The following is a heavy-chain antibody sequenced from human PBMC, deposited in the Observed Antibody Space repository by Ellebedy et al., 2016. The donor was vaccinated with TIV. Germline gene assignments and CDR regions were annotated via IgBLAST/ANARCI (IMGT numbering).Heavy chain of an antibody. CDR3: ARTRWQLAFDY. Sequence: AASVKISCKASGDTFTDYYFHWVRQPPGQGLDWMAWINPNTGGTGYAQKFQDRVTVTRDTSINTVYMELSNLRSDDTAVYYCARTRWQLAFDYWGQGTLVTVSS. D-gene: IGHD6-6*01. J-gene: IGHJ4*02. V-gene: IGHV1-2*02. CDR1: GDTFTDYY. CDR2: INPNTGGT.